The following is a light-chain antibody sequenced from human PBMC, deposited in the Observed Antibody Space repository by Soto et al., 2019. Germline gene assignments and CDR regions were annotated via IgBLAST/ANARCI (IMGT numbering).Light chain of an antibody. V-gene: IGKV3-20*01. CDR3: QQYGRSLPSFT. CDR1: QSVSSNF. Sequence: EIVLTQSPGTLSLSPGERATLSCRASQSVSSNFLAWYQQQPGQAPRLLIYGVSSRASGIPDRFSGSGSGTDFTLTINRLEPEDFAVYYCQQYGRSLPSFTFGPGTKVDIK. J-gene: IGKJ3*01. CDR2: GVS.